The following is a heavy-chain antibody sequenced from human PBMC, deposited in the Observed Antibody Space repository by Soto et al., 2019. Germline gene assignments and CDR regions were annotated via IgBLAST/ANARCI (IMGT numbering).Heavy chain of an antibody. Sequence: SETLSLTCAFSCGSIISSNWWSWVRQPPGKGLEWIGEIYHNGSTNYNPSLKSRVTISVDKSKNQFSLKLSSVTAADTAVYYCARAAPLLRFLGWFDPWGQGTLVTVSS. V-gene: IGHV4-4*02. CDR3: ARAAPLLRFLGWFDP. J-gene: IGHJ5*02. D-gene: IGHD3-3*01. CDR1: CGSIISSNW. CDR2: IYHNGST.